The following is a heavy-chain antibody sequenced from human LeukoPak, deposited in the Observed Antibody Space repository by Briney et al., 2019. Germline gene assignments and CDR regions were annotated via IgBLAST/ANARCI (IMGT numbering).Heavy chain of an antibody. Sequence: SETLSPTCTVSGGSISSYYWSWIRQPPGKGLEWIGYIYTSGSTNYNPSLKSRVTISVDTSKNQFSLKLSSVTAADTAVYYCARHVGFNWFDPWGQGTLVTVSS. D-gene: IGHD1-26*01. CDR2: IYTSGST. J-gene: IGHJ5*02. CDR1: GGSISSYY. CDR3: ARHVGFNWFDP. V-gene: IGHV4-4*09.